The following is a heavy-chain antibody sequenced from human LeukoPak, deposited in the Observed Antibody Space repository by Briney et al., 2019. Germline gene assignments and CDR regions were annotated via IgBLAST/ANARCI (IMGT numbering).Heavy chain of an antibody. J-gene: IGHJ6*02. Sequence: PSETLSLTCAVYGGSFSVYYWSWIRQPPGKGLEWIGEINHSGSTNYNPSLKSRVTISVDTSKNEFSLKLSSVTAADTAVYYCARGANFYYYGMDVWGQGTTVSVSS. CDR3: ARGANFYYYGMDV. D-gene: IGHD2-15*01. CDR1: GGSFSVYY. CDR2: INHSGST. V-gene: IGHV4-34*01.